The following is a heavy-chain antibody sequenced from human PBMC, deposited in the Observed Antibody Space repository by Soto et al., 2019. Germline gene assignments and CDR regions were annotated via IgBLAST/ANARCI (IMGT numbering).Heavy chain of an antibody. J-gene: IGHJ4*02. D-gene: IGHD1-1*01. CDR2: ISDSGST. Sequence: EVQLLESGGLLVQPGGSLRLSCAASGFTFSNYAMNWVRQAPGKGLEWVSTISDSGSTYYVDSVKGRFTIPKDNAKNTPYLQMSSLGPEDTAVYFCAKSFVGPHGTRSIGLFYFDYWGQGALVIVSS. CDR3: AKSFVGPHGTRSIGLFYFDY. V-gene: IGHV3-23*01. CDR1: GFTFSNYA.